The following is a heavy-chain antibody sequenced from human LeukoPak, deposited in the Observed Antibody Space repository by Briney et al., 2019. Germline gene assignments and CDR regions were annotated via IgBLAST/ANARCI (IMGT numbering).Heavy chain of an antibody. CDR1: GSTFSSYW. J-gene: IGHJ6*03. D-gene: IGHD3-10*01. CDR2: IKQDGSEK. Sequence: PGGSLRLSCAASGSTFSSYWMSWVRQAPGKGLEWVANIKQDGSEKYYVDSVKGRFTISRDNAKNSLYLQMNSLRAEDTAVYYCASFGFGRYYYYYMDVWGKGTTVTISS. CDR3: ASFGFGRYYYYYMDV. V-gene: IGHV3-7*01.